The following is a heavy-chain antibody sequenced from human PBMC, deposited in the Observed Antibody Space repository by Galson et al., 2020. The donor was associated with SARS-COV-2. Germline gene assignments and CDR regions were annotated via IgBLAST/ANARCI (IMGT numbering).Heavy chain of an antibody. CDR3: ARAKGKLERRFITAFDV. Sequence: ETSETLSLTCTASGGSISSYYWNWIRQPPGGGLEWIGYIYYNGGTSYNPSLKNQVTISVDRPRNQFSLKLNSLSAADTAVYYCARAKGKLERRFITAFDVWGQGTMVSVSS. V-gene: IGHV4-59*01. J-gene: IGHJ3*01. CDR1: GGSISSYY. D-gene: IGHD1-1*01. CDR2: IYYNGGT.